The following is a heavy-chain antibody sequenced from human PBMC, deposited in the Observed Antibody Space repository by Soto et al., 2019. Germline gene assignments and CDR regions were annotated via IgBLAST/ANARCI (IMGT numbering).Heavy chain of an antibody. CDR1: GFTFSNYY. CDR2: ISSTGRTI. J-gene: IGHJ5*02. CDR3: ARRGVRAAATNWFDP. Sequence: PGGSLRLSCGAPGFTFSNYYMSWIRQAPGKGLEWVSYISSTGRTIYYADSVKGRFTVSRGNAQNSLSLKLNSLRVEDTAVYYCARRGVRAAATNWFDPWGQGILVTVSS. D-gene: IGHD6-13*01. V-gene: IGHV3-11*04.